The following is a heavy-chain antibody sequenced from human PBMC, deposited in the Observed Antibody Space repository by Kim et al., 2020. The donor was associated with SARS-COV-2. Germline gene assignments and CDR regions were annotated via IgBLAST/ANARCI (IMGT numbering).Heavy chain of an antibody. V-gene: IGHV3-13*04. D-gene: IGHD3-3*01. CDR3: ARDRWSGYRGKHAFDI. Sequence: GGSLRLSCAASGFTFSSYDMHWVRQATGKGLEWVSAIGTAGDTYYPGSVKGRFTISRENAKNSLYLQMNSLRAGDTAVYYCARDRWSGYRGKHAFDIWGQGTMVTVSS. J-gene: IGHJ3*02. CDR2: IGTAGDT. CDR1: GFTFSSYD.